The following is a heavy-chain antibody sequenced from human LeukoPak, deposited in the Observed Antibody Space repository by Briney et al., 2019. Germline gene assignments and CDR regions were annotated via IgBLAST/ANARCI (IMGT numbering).Heavy chain of an antibody. CDR2: INPSGGST. CDR3: ARTTGGRGYFDY. D-gene: IGHD2-8*02. Sequence: GASVKVSCKASGYTFTSYYMHWLRQTPGQGLEWMGIINPSGGSTSYEQKFQGRVTMTRDTSTSKVYMELSSLRSEDTAVYYCARTTGGRGYFDYWGQGTLVTVSS. V-gene: IGHV1-46*01. J-gene: IGHJ4*02. CDR1: GYTFTSYY.